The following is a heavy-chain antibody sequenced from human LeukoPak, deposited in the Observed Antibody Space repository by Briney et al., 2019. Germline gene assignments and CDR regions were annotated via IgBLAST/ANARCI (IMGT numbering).Heavy chain of an antibody. CDR2: ISGSGGST. CDR3: AKDLDYNYYMDV. J-gene: IGHJ6*03. CDR1: GFTFSSYA. Sequence: GGSLRLSCAASGFTFSSYAMSWVRQAPGQGLEWVSAISGSGGSTYYADSVKGRFTISRDNSKNTLYLQMNSLRSEDTAVYYCAKDLDYNYYMDVWGKGTTVTVSS. V-gene: IGHV3-23*01.